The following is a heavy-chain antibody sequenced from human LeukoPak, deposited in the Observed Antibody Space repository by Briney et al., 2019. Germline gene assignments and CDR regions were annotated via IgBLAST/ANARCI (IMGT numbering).Heavy chain of an antibody. Sequence: GRSLRLSCVASGHIFSDYGIQWVRQAPGKGLEWVAVIAYDGNNTYYGDSVRGRFTISRDNSKKMVYLETNSLRVEDTAVYYCAKTGMLRRVGYLDVWGKGTAVIVSS. CDR3: AKTGMLRRVGYLDV. D-gene: IGHD1-1*01. CDR2: IAYDGNNT. J-gene: IGHJ6*03. CDR1: GHIFSDYG. V-gene: IGHV3-30*18.